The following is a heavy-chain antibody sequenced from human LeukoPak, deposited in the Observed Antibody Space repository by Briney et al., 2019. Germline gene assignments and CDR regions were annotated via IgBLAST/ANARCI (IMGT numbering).Heavy chain of an antibody. Sequence: SQTLSLTCTVSGGSISSGDYYWSWLRQPPGKGLEWIGYIYYSGSTYYNPSLRSRVTISVDTSKNQFSLKLSSVTAADTAVYYCARGTEDYGGNSEWYFDYWGQGTLVTVSS. CDR2: IYYSGST. D-gene: IGHD4-23*01. CDR3: ARGTEDYGGNSEWYFDY. J-gene: IGHJ4*02. CDR1: GGSISSGDYY. V-gene: IGHV4-30-4*01.